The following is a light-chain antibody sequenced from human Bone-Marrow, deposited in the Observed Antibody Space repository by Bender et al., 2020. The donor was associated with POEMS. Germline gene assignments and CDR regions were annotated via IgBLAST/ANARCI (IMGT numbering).Light chain of an antibody. CDR2: KDE. Sequence: SELTQPPSMSVSPGQTAHITCSGDKLDNTFTYWYQQKAGQSPVLIIYKDEKRPSGIPERFSGSSSGNTATLTVSGTQAIDEAVYFCQTWDNNAAVFGGGTRLTVL. CDR1: KLDNTF. V-gene: IGLV3-1*01. J-gene: IGLJ2*01. CDR3: QTWDNNAAV.